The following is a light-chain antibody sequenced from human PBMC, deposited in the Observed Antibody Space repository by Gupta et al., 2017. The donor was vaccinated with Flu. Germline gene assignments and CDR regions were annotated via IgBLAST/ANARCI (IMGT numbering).Light chain of an antibody. CDR2: DVT. V-gene: IGLV2-11*01. CDR3: SSHAGRVTWV. Sequence: QSAPTQPRSVSGSPGQSVTISCTGTSNDVGGYDRVSGYKQRPGKAPKLILYDVTERPSGVPDRFSGSKSGNTASLTISGLQADDEADYYCSSHAGRVTWVFGTGTTVTVL. J-gene: IGLJ1*01. CDR1: SNDVGGYDR.